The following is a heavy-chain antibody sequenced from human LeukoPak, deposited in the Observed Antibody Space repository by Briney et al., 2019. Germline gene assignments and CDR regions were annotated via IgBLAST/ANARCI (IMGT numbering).Heavy chain of an antibody. CDR1: GFTFSSYS. V-gene: IGHV3-48*01. D-gene: IGHD5-12*01. CDR2: ISSSSTTI. CDR3: ARDLKDVDIVATIQLFDY. Sequence: GGSLRLSCAASGFTFSSYSMNWVRQAPGKGLEWVSYISSSSTTIYYADSVKGRFTISRDNAKNSLYLQMNSLRAEDTAVYYCARDLKDVDIVATIQLFDYWGQGTLVTVSS. J-gene: IGHJ4*02.